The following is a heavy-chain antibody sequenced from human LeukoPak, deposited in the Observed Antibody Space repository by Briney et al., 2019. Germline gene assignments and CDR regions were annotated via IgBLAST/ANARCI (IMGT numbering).Heavy chain of an antibody. D-gene: IGHD2-21*02. CDR2: INPSGGST. CDR1: GYIFTSYY. Sequence: ASVKLSCKASGYIFTSYYMHWVRQAPGQGPEWMGKINPSGGSTSYAQKFQGRVTMTRDTSTSTVYMELSSLRSGDTAVYYCARDPCGGDCHFDYWGQGALVTVSS. V-gene: IGHV1-46*01. CDR3: ARDPCGGDCHFDY. J-gene: IGHJ4*02.